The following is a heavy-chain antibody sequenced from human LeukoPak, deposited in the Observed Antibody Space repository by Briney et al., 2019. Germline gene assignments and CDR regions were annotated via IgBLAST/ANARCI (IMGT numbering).Heavy chain of an antibody. D-gene: IGHD3-22*01. CDR2: INHSGST. CDR3: ARGGYYSPCDY. J-gene: IGHJ4*02. Sequence: PSETLSFTCAVYGGSFSGYYWSWIRQPPGKGLEWIGEINHSGSTNYNPSLKSRVTISVDTSKNQFSLKLSSVTAADTAVYYCARGGYYSPCDYWGQGTLVTVSS. V-gene: IGHV4-34*01. CDR1: GGSFSGYY.